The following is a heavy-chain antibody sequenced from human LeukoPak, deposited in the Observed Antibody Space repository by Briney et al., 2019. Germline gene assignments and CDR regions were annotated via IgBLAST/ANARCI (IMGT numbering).Heavy chain of an antibody. Sequence: GGSLRLSCAASGFTFRSYAMGWVRQAPGKGLEWVPAISGSGGSTYYADSVKGRFTISRDNSKNTLYLQMNSLRAEDTAVYYCAKRDVYCSSTSCPDYWGQGTLVTVSS. CDR1: GFTFRSYA. J-gene: IGHJ4*02. CDR2: ISGSGGST. CDR3: AKRDVYCSSTSCPDY. D-gene: IGHD2-2*01. V-gene: IGHV3-23*01.